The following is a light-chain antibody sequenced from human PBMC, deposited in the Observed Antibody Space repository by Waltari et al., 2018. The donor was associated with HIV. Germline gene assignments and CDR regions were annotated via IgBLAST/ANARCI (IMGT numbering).Light chain of an antibody. Sequence: QPGLTQPPSVSNGLPPTAPLTYTGHSNNIFTQTPAFLQQHQGHPPKLLSYRNNNRPSGISERLSASRSGNTASLTITGLQPEDEADYYCSAWDSSLSVWVFGGGTKLTVL. CDR2: RNN. CDR1: SNNIFTQT. CDR3: SAWDSSLSVWV. V-gene: IGLV10-54*01. J-gene: IGLJ3*02.